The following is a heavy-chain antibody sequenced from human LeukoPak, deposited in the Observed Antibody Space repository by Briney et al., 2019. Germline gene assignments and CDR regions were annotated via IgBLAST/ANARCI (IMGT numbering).Heavy chain of an antibody. CDR3: ARDRTVVPAAIFQF. CDR2: INPNSGGT. J-gene: IGHJ4*02. D-gene: IGHD2-2*02. Sequence: ASVKVSCKASGYTFTGYYMHWVRQAPGQGLEWMGWINPNSGGTNYAQKFQGRVTMTRDTSISTAYMELSRLRPDDTAVYYCARDRTVVPAAIFQFWGQGTLVTVSS. CDR1: GYTFTGYY. V-gene: IGHV1-2*02.